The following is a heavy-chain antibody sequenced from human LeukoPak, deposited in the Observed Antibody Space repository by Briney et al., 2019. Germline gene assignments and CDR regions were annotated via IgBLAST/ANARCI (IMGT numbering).Heavy chain of an antibody. CDR2: ISWNSGSI. CDR1: GFTFDDYA. J-gene: IGHJ5*02. D-gene: IGHD3-10*01. CDR3: SRDASGYQGGVDWIDP. V-gene: IGHV3-9*01. Sequence: PGGSLRLSCAASGFTFDDYAMHWVRQAPGKGLEWVSGISWNSGSIGYADSVKGRFTISRDNAKNSLYLQIESLTTEDTAIYYCSRDASGYQGGVDWIDPWGQGTLVTVSS.